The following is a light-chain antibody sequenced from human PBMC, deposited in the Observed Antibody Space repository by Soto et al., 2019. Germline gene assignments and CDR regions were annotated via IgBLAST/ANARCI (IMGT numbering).Light chain of an antibody. CDR1: QSVSSN. CDR3: QQYNNWPQT. Sequence: EIVMTQSPATLSVSPGERATFSCRASQSVSSNLAWYQQKPGQAPRLLIYGASIRATGIPARFSGSGSGTEFTLTISSLQSEDFAEYHCQQYNNWPQTFGQGTKVEIK. V-gene: IGKV3-15*01. CDR2: GAS. J-gene: IGKJ1*01.